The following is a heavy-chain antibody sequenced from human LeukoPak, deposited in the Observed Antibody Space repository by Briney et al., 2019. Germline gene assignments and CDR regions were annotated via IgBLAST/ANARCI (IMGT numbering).Heavy chain of an antibody. Sequence: SETLSLTCTVSGGSISSGSYYWSWIRQPAGKGLEWIGRIYTSGSTNYNPSLKSRVTISVDTSKNRFSLKLSSVTAADTAVYYCARVNYYYMDVWGEGTTVTVS. J-gene: IGHJ6*03. CDR1: GGSISSGSYY. V-gene: IGHV4-61*02. CDR3: ARVNYYYMDV. CDR2: IYTSGST.